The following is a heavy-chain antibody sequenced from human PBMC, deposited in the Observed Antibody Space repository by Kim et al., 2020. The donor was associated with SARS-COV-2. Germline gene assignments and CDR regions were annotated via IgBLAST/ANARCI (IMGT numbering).Heavy chain of an antibody. CDR3: ARGANYGDSYYYYGMDV. Sequence: GGSLRLSCAASGFTFSSYGMHWVRQAPGKGLEWVADISYDGSNKYYADSVKGRFTISRDNSKNPLYLQMNSLRAEDTAVYYCARGANYGDSYYYYGMDVCGRRATVTAAS. V-gene: IGHV3-33*01. CDR2: ISYDGSNK. J-gene: IGHJ6*02. D-gene: IGHD4-17*01. CDR1: GFTFSSYG.